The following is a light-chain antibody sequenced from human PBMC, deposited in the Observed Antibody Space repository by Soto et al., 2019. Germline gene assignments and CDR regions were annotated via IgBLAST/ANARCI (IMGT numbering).Light chain of an antibody. CDR2: DTS. J-gene: IGKJ2*01. Sequence: EIVLTQSPGTLSLSPGARATFSCRASQSVTSSYLAWYQQKPGQAPRLLIYDTSSRATGIQDRFSGSASGTDFTLTVSRLEPEDFAVYYCQHYDSSPLYTFGQGTKLEIK. V-gene: IGKV3-20*01. CDR1: QSVTSSY. CDR3: QHYDSSPLYT.